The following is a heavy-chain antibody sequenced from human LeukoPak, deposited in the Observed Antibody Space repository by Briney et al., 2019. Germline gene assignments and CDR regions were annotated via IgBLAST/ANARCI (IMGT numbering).Heavy chain of an antibody. D-gene: IGHD4-4*01. CDR2: IYYSGST. J-gene: IGHJ6*02. CDR1: GGSISSSSYY. Sequence: SETLSLTCTVSGGSISSSSYYWGWIRQPPGKGLEWIGSIYYSGSTYYNPSLKSRVTISVDTSKNQFSLKLSSVTAADTAVYYCARHSSSDYNPGGMDVWGQGTTVTVSS. CDR3: ARHSSSDYNPGGMDV. V-gene: IGHV4-39*01.